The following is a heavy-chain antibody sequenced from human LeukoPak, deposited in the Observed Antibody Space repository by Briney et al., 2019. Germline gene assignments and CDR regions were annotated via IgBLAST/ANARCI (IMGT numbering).Heavy chain of an antibody. J-gene: IGHJ4*02. CDR3: ARGQCTSTSCDPGHFDF. CDR2: MYISGYT. D-gene: IGHD2-2*01. V-gene: IGHV4-4*07. CDR1: GGSIRTYY. Sequence: SETLSLTCTVSGGSIRTYYWSWIRQPAGKGLEWIGRMYISGYTNYNPSLKSRVTISIDTSKNQFSLKLSSVTAADTAVYYCARGQCTSTSCDPGHFDFWGQGTQVTVSS.